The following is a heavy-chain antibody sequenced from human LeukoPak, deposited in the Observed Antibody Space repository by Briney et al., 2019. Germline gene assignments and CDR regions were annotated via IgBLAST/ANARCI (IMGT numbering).Heavy chain of an antibody. CDR1: GGSISSSNYY. D-gene: IGHD3-22*01. J-gene: IGHJ4*02. Sequence: PSETLSLTCYVSGGSISSSNYYWGWIRQPPGKGLEWIGTIYYSGRTYRNPSLKSRVTISVDTSKNQFSLKLSSVTAADTAVYYCARDRYYYDSTGYSIFDYWGQGTLVTVSS. V-gene: IGHV4-39*07. CDR2: IYYSGRT. CDR3: ARDRYYYDSTGYSIFDY.